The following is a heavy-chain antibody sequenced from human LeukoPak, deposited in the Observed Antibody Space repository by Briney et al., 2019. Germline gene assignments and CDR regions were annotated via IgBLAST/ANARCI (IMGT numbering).Heavy chain of an antibody. CDR3: ARSRLLDY. V-gene: IGHV5-51*01. D-gene: IGHD5/OR15-5a*01. J-gene: IGHJ4*02. CDR2: IYPHDSDT. CDR1: EYSFTCYW. Sequence: GEFLKISCKGSEYSFTCYWIGWVRQMPGKGLEWMGIIYPHDSDTRYSPSFQGQVTISADKSISTAHLQWNSLKASDTAMYSCARSRLLDYGGQGTLVSVSS.